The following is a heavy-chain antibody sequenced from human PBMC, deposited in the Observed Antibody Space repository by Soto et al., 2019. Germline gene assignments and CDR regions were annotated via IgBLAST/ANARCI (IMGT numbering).Heavy chain of an antibody. V-gene: IGHV4-31*03. CDR2: IYYSGST. CDR3: AREGDDYGSYYFDY. J-gene: IGHJ4*02. D-gene: IGHD4-17*01. CDR1: GGSISNSDYY. Sequence: QVQLEESGPGLVKPSQTLSLTCTVSGGSISNSDYYWSWIRQHPGKGLEWIGYIYYSGSTFYNPSLKSRLTISVHTSQNKFSLRLASGTAADTAVYYCAREGDDYGSYYFDYWGQGTLVTVSS.